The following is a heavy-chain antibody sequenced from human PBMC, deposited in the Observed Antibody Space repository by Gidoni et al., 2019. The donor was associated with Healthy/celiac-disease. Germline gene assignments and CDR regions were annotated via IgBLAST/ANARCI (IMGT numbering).Heavy chain of an antibody. CDR3: AKGSFYYYYGMDV. CDR2: ISWDGGST. CDR1: GFPFDDYA. V-gene: IGHV3-43D*04. J-gene: IGHJ6*02. Sequence: EVQLVESGGVVVQPGGSLRLSCDPSGFPFDDYAMHWVRQAPGKGLEWVSLISWDGGSTYYADSVKGRFSISRDNSKNSLYLQMNSLRAEDTALYYCAKGSFYYYYGMDVWGQGTTVTVSS. D-gene: IGHD3-3*02.